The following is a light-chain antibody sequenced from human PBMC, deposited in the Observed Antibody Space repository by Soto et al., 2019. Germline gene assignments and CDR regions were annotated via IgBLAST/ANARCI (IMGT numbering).Light chain of an antibody. CDR3: QQYYSYPVT. V-gene: IGKV1-8*01. Sequence: AIRMTQSPSSFSASTGDRVTITCRASQGISSYLAWYQQKPGKAPKLLIYAASTLQSGVPSRFSGSGSGTDFTLTLSCLQSEDFATYYCQQYYSYPVTFGQGTKV. CDR1: QGISSY. CDR2: AAS. J-gene: IGKJ1*01.